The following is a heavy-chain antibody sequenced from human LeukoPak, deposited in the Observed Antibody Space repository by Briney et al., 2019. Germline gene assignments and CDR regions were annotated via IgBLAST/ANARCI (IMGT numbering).Heavy chain of an antibody. V-gene: IGHV4-59*01. Sequence: PSETLSLTCTVSGGSISSYYWSWIQQPPGKGLEWIGYIYYSGSTNYNPSLKSRVTISVDTSKNQFSLKLSSVTAADTAVYYCAREKAAAFDYWGQGTLVTVSS. CDR1: GGSISSYY. CDR3: AREKAAAFDY. CDR2: IYYSGST. D-gene: IGHD2-2*01. J-gene: IGHJ4*02.